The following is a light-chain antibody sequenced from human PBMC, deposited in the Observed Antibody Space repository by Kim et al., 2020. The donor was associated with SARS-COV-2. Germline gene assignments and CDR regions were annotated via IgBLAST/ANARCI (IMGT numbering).Light chain of an antibody. V-gene: IGKV3-20*01. CDR2: GTT. CDR3: QQYETSSWT. J-gene: IGKJ1*01. Sequence: EIVLTQSPGTLSLSPGERVTLSCRASQTIDRSFLAWYQQKPGQAPRLLIYGTTNRATGIPDRFSGRGSGTDFTLTISRLEPEDLAVYYCQQYETSSWTFGQGTKVDIK. CDR1: QTIDRSF.